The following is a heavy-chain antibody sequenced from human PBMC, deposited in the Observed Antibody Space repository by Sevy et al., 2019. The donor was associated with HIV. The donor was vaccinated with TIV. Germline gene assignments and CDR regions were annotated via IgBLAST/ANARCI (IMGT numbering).Heavy chain of an antibody. D-gene: IGHD3-9*01. J-gene: IGHJ4*02. V-gene: IGHV3-49*04. CDR3: TRDRLRYFDS. CDR2: IRSKTYGGTT. CDR1: GFTFGNYA. Sequence: GGSLRLSCTGSGFTFGNYAVSWVRQAPGKGLEWVGFIRSKTYGGTTEYAGSVEGRFTVSRDDSKSMAYLQMNSLKTEDTAVYYCTRDRLRYFDSWGQGTLVTVSS.